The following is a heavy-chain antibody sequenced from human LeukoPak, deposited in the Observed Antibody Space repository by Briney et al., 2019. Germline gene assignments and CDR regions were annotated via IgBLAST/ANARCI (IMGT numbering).Heavy chain of an antibody. CDR3: ARGGEFDYGGNQGSFQH. Sequence: GASVKVSCKASGGTFSSDVISWVRQAPGQGLEWMGGIIPIFGTANYAQKFQGRVTITADESTSTAYMELSSLRSEDTAVYYCARGGEFDYGGNQGSFQHWGQGTLVTVPS. J-gene: IGHJ1*01. CDR2: IIPIFGTA. CDR1: GGTFSSDV. D-gene: IGHD4-23*01. V-gene: IGHV1-69*13.